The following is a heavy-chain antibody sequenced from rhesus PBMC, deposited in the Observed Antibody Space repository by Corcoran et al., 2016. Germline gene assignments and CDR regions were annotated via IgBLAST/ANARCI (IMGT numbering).Heavy chain of an antibody. CDR1: GGSISDDYY. D-gene: IGHD3-28*01. V-gene: IGHV4-106*01. Sequence: QVQLQESGPGLVKPSETLSLTCAVSGGSISDDYYWNWIRQPPEKGLEWIGYIYGSGGGTNYNPSLKNRVTISIDTSKNQFSLKLSSVTAADTAVYYCEGDSGYYATFDYWGQGVLVTVSS. J-gene: IGHJ4*01. CDR2: IYGSGGGT. CDR3: EGDSGYYATFDY.